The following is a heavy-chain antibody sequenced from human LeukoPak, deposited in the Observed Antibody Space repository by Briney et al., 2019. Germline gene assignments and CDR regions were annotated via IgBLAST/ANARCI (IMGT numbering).Heavy chain of an antibody. D-gene: IGHD1-26*01. CDR2: IYYRGSTY. J-gene: IGHJ4*02. CDR1: GGSVNSGNYY. CDR3: ARDREWELQSSRYFDY. V-gene: IGHV4-61*01. Sequence: SETLSLTCTVSGGSVNSGNYYWSWIRQPPGKGLEWIGYIYYRGSTYYYNPSLESRVTISLDTSKNQFSLKLNSLTAADTAVYYCARDREWELQSSRYFDYWGQGTLVTVSS.